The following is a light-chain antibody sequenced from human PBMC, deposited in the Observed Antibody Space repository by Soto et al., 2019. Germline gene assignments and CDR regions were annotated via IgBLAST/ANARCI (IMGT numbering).Light chain of an antibody. CDR2: GVS. V-gene: IGKV3-15*01. J-gene: IGKJ4*01. CDR1: QSVTNSY. Sequence: EIVMTQSPATLSVSPGERATLSCRASQSVTNSYLAWYQQKPGQAPRLLIYGVSTRVTGIPARFSGSGSGTEFTLTISSLQSEDFAVYYCQQYSSWPLTFGGGTKVEIK. CDR3: QQYSSWPLT.